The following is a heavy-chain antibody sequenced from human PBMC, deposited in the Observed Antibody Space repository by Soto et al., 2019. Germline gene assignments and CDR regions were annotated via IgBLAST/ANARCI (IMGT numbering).Heavy chain of an antibody. D-gene: IGHD6-13*01. CDR1: GVSISSHDW. Sequence: QVQLQESGPGLVKPSGTLSLTCAVSGVSISSHDWWSWVRQPPGKGLEWIGESHQSGNTNYNSSLESRVTISVDKSKCQFSLKLTSVTVADTAVYYCATRDSSRFYWGQGTLVTVSS. J-gene: IGHJ4*02. V-gene: IGHV4-4*02. CDR3: ATRDSSRFY. CDR2: SHQSGNT.